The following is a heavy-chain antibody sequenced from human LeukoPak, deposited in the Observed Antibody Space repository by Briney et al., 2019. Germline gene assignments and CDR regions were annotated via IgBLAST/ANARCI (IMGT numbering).Heavy chain of an antibody. CDR2: ISSSSSTI. J-gene: IGHJ4*02. V-gene: IGHV3-48*02. Sequence: PGGSLRLSCAASGFSFGNYSMNWVRQAPGTGLEWISYISSSSSTIYYADSVEGRFTISRDNAKNSLYLQMNSRRDDDTAIYYCARVDCSGGGCYSALNLWGQGTLVTVSS. CDR1: GFSFGNYS. CDR3: ARVDCSGGGCYSALNL. D-gene: IGHD2-15*01.